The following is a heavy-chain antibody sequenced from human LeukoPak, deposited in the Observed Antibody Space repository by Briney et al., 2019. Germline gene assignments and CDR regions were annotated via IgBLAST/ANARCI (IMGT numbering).Heavy chain of an antibody. J-gene: IGHJ6*02. Sequence: ASVKVSCKASGYTFTSYYMHWVRQAPGQGLEWMGIINPSGGSTSYAQKFQGRVTMTRDTSTSTVYMELSSLRSEDTAVYYCARDHPYYDFWSGYPYYYYGMDVWGQGTTVTVSS. V-gene: IGHV1-46*01. CDR1: GYTFTSYY. D-gene: IGHD3-3*01. CDR2: INPSGGST. CDR3: ARDHPYYDFWSGYPYYYYGMDV.